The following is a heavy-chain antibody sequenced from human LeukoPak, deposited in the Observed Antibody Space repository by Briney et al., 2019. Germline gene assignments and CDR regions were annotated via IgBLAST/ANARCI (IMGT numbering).Heavy chain of an antibody. CDR1: GGSISSSSYY. Sequence: SETLSLTCTVSGGSISSSSYYWGWIRQPPGKGLEWIGSIYHSGSTYYNPSLKSRVTISVDTSKNQFSLKLSSVTAADTAVYYCARHGNDFWSGYSAYDYWGQGTLVTVSS. V-gene: IGHV4-39*01. J-gene: IGHJ4*02. CDR3: ARHGNDFWSGYSAYDY. D-gene: IGHD3-3*01. CDR2: IYHSGST.